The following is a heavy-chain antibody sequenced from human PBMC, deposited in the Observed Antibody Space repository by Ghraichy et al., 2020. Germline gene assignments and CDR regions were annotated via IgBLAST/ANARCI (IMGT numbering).Heavy chain of an antibody. V-gene: IGHV3-33*01. Sequence: GSLRLSCAASGFTFSSYGMHWVRQAPGKGLEWVAVIWYDGSNKYYADSVKGRFTISRDNSKNTLYLQMNSLRAEDTAVYYCAREGQVAVGNFDYWGQGTLVTVSS. D-gene: IGHD6-19*01. J-gene: IGHJ4*02. CDR3: AREGQVAVGNFDY. CDR2: IWYDGSNK. CDR1: GFTFSSYG.